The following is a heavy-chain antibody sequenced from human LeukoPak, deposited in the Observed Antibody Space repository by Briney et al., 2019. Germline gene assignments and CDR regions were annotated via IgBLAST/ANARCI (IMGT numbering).Heavy chain of an antibody. CDR3: ARSPGYCSSTSCYGSYYGMDV. D-gene: IGHD2-2*03. CDR2: IYYSGST. V-gene: IGHV4-59*08. CDR1: GGSISSYY. Sequence: SETLSLTCTVSGGSISSYYWSWIRQPPGKGLEWIGYIYYSGSTNYNPSLKSRVTISVDTSKNQFSLKLSSVTAADTAVYYCARSPGYCSSTSCYGSYYGMDVWGQGTTVTASS. J-gene: IGHJ6*02.